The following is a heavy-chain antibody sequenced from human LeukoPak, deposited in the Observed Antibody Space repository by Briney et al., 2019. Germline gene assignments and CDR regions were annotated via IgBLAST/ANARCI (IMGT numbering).Heavy chain of an antibody. V-gene: IGHV4-4*07. CDR3: ARGGIAAPSPPGWFDP. Sequence: SETLSLTCTVSGGSISSYYWSWIRQPAGKGLEWIGRIYTSGSTNYNPSLKSRVTMSVDTSKNQFSLRLSSVTAADTAVYYCARGGIAAPSPPGWFDPWGQGTLVTVSS. CDR1: GGSISSYY. J-gene: IGHJ5*02. D-gene: IGHD6-13*01. CDR2: IYTSGST.